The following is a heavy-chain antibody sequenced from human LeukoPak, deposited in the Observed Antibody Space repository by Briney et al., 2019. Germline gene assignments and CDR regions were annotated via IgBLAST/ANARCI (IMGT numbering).Heavy chain of an antibody. CDR3: ASQVLLWFRELFRYYFDY. CDR2: SYYRGST. D-gene: IGHD3-10*01. V-gene: IGHV4-39*01. CDR1: GGSISSSSYY. J-gene: IGHJ4*02. Sequence: PSETLSLTCTVSGGSISSSSYYWGWIRQPPGKGLEWIGSSYYRGSTYYNPSLKSRVTISVDTSKNQFSLKLSSVTAADTAVYYRASQVLLWFRELFRYYFDYWGQGTLVTVSS.